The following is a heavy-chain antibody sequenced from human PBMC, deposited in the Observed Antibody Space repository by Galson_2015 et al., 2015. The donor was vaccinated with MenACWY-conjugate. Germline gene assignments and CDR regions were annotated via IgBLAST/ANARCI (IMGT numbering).Heavy chain of an antibody. J-gene: IGHJ4*03. CDR2: ISGSGDST. V-gene: IGHV3-23*01. Sequence: SLRLSCAASGFTFSSYAMGWVRQAPGKGLEWVSTISGSGDSTYYADSVKGRSTISRDHSKNTLYLHMNSLRAEDTAVYYCATGGGNYFGPIGGLFDYWGRGTTVTVSS. D-gene: IGHD1-26*01. CDR3: ATGGGNYFGPIGGLFDY. CDR1: GFTFSSYA.